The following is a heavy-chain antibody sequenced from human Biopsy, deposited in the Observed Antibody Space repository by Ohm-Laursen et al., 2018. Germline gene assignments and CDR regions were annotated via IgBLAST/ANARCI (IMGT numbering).Heavy chain of an antibody. J-gene: IGHJ1*01. Sequence: VSSVKVSCKVSEYTLTELPMHWVRQAPGKGLEWMGGFDPEHGETLHAQKFQDRVTVAADTSTSTATMELRSLRSDDTAVYYCATKLTGCFHHWGQGTLVIVSS. V-gene: IGHV1-24*01. CDR2: FDPEHGET. D-gene: IGHD3-9*01. CDR1: EYTLTELP. CDR3: ATKLTGCFHH.